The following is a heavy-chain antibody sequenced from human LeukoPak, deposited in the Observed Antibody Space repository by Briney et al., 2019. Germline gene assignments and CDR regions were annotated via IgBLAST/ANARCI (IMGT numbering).Heavy chain of an antibody. V-gene: IGHV3-23*01. J-gene: IGHJ4*02. CDR1: GFTFSSYA. D-gene: IGHD3-22*01. Sequence: PGASLRLSCAASGFTFSSYAMSWVRQAPGKGLEWVSAISGSGGSTYYADSVKGRFTISRDNSKNTLYLQMNSLRAEDTAVYYCAKGLVSYYDSSGYYLFDYWGQGTLVTVSS. CDR3: AKGLVSYYDSSGYYLFDY. CDR2: ISGSGGST.